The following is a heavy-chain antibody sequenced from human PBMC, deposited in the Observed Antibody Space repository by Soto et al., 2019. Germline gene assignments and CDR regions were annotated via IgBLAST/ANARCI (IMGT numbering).Heavy chain of an antibody. CDR2: ITESGAT. Sequence: GGSLRLSCAASGLTFSSSAMSWVRQVPGKGPEWVAAITESGATYYADSVKGRFTISRDNSKNTLYLHMNTLRAEDTAKYYCARDHKVACSSANCLNWFDPWGQGTLVTVSS. J-gene: IGHJ5*02. V-gene: IGHV3-23*01. CDR1: GLTFSSSA. D-gene: IGHD2-2*01. CDR3: ARDHKVACSSANCLNWFDP.